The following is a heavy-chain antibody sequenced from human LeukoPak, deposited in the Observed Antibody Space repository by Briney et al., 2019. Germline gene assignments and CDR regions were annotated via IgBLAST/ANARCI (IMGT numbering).Heavy chain of an antibody. Sequence: PSETLSLTCAVYGGTFSDYNWSWIRQSPGKGLEWIGEINHSGSTNYNPSLKSRVAISVDTSKNQFSLKLSSVTAADTAVYYCARAPLDDYVWGSYRYRGLDYWGQGTLVTVSS. D-gene: IGHD3-16*02. J-gene: IGHJ4*02. CDR3: ARAPLDDYVWGSYRYRGLDY. CDR1: GGTFSDYN. CDR2: INHSGST. V-gene: IGHV4-34*01.